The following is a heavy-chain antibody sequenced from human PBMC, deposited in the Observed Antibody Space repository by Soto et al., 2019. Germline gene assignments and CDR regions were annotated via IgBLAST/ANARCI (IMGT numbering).Heavy chain of an antibody. Sequence: LRLSCAASGFTFSSYAMHWVRQAPGKGLEWVAVISYDGSNKYYADSVKGRFTISRDNSKNTLYLQMNSPRAEDTAVYYCARDYYYDSPSSPSFDYWGQGTLVTVSS. CDR3: ARDYYYDSPSSPSFDY. V-gene: IGHV3-30-3*01. D-gene: IGHD3-22*01. J-gene: IGHJ4*02. CDR1: GFTFSSYA. CDR2: ISYDGSNK.